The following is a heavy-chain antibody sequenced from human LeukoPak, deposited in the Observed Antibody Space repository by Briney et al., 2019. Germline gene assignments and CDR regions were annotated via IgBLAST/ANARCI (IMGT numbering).Heavy chain of an antibody. D-gene: IGHD3-22*01. CDR2: INPSGGST. CDR1: GYTFTSYY. V-gene: IGHV1-46*01. Sequence: GASVKVSCKASGYTFTSYYMYWVRQAPGQGLEWMGIINPSGGSTSYAQKFQGRVTMTRDTSTSTVYMELSSLRSEDTAVYYCASPRYYYDSSGYYRVEYFQHWGQGTLVTVSS. CDR3: ASPRYYYDSSGYYRVEYFQH. J-gene: IGHJ1*01.